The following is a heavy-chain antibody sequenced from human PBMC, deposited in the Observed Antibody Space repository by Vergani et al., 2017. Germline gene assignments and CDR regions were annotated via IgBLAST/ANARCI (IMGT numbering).Heavy chain of an antibody. CDR3: ARARCGGACFMSNWLDT. V-gene: IGHV3-74*03. D-gene: IGHD2-21*02. CDR1: GFTLGQYW. CDR2: VKSDGNSA. Sequence: EVQLVESGGGLVQPGGSLRLSCAASGFTLGQYWMHWVRPTPGTGLEWVSRVKSDGNSAMYADSVKGRFTISRDNSKNTLYLEMKSLRVEDTAVYYCARARCGGACFMSNWLDTWGQGTLVSVSS. J-gene: IGHJ5*02.